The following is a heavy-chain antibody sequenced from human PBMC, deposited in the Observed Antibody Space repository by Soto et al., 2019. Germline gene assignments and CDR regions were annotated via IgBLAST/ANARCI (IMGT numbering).Heavy chain of an antibody. CDR2: ISGSGGST. D-gene: IGHD6-19*01. Sequence: EVQQLESGGGLVQPGGSLRLSCAASGFTFSSYGMSWVRQAPGKGLEWDSAISGSGGSTYNADSVKGRFTISRDNSKNTLYLQMNSLRAEDTAVYYCAKNEGYSSGWYLDWGQGTLVTVSS. J-gene: IGHJ4*02. CDR3: AKNEGYSSGWYLD. CDR1: GFTFSSYG. V-gene: IGHV3-23*01.